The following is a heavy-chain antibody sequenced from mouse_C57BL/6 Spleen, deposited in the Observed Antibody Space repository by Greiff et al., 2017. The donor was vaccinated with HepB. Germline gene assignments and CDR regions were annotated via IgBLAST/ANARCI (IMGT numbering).Heavy chain of an antibody. J-gene: IGHJ4*01. Sequence: EVQLVESGPGLVKPSQSLSLTCSVTGYSITSGYYWNWIRQFPGNKLEWMGYISYDGSNNYNPSLKNRISITRDTSKNQFFLKLNSVTTEDTATYYCAKSPPNYGSSYGYAMDYWGQGTSVTVSS. CDR1: GYSITSGYY. CDR2: ISYDGSN. V-gene: IGHV3-6*01. CDR3: AKSPPNYGSSYGYAMDY. D-gene: IGHD1-1*01.